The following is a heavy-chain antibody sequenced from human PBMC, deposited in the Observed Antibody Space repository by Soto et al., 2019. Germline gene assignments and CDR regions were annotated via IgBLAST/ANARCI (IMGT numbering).Heavy chain of an antibody. V-gene: IGHV3-66*04. Sequence: LRLSCGASGCTVSSKYMSWVGQAPGKGLEWVSVIYSGGSTYYADSVKGRFTISRDNSKNTLYLQMNSLRAEDTAMYYCARHSPTYCFSTSCYEDEYYYYGMDVWGQGTTVTVSS. CDR3: ARHSPTYCFSTSCYEDEYYYYGMDV. D-gene: IGHD2-2*01. CDR2: IYSGGST. CDR1: GCTVSSKY. J-gene: IGHJ6*02.